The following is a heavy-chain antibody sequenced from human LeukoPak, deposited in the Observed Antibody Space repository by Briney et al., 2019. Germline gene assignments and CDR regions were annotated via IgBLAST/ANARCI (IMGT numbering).Heavy chain of an antibody. Sequence: PGGSLRLSCAASGFTFSSYSMNWVRQAPGKGLEWVSSISSSSSYIYYADSVKGRFTISRDNAKNSLYLQMNSLRAKDTAVYYCARAEGFNWFDPWGQGTLVTVSS. CDR2: ISSSSSYI. V-gene: IGHV3-21*01. CDR1: GFTFSSYS. CDR3: ARAEGFNWFDP. J-gene: IGHJ5*02.